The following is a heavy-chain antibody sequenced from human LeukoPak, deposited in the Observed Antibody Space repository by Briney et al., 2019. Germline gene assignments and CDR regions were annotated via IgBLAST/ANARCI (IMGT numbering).Heavy chain of an antibody. CDR2: ISYDGSNK. J-gene: IGHJ6*02. V-gene: IGHV3-30*03. CDR3: ARVGCTGGSCLAYNYYAMDV. D-gene: IGHD2-15*01. CDR1: GFTFSSYG. Sequence: LPGGSLRLSCAASGFTFSSYGMHWVRQAPGKGLEWVAVISYDGSNKYYADSVKRRFTISRDNSKNTLYLQVNSLRAEDTAVYYCARVGCTGGSCLAYNYYAMDVWGQGTTVTVSS.